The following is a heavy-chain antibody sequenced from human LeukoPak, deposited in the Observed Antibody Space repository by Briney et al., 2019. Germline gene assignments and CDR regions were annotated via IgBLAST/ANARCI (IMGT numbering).Heavy chain of an antibody. J-gene: IGHJ5*02. D-gene: IGHD5-18*01. CDR1: GFSLSTSGVG. CDR2: IYWDDDE. CDR3: AHRKVDTPMGP. Sequence: SGPTLVNPTQTLTLTCTFSGFSLSTSGVGVGWIRQPPGKALEWLAYIYWDDDERYSPSLKSGLTITKDTSKNQVVLTVTNMDPVDTATYYCAHRKVDTPMGPWGQGTLVTVSS. V-gene: IGHV2-5*02.